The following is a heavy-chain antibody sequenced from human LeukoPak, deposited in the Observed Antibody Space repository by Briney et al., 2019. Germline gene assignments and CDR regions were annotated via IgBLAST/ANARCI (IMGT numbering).Heavy chain of an antibody. CDR1: GFTFRSYA. CDR3: TTDLGLTMIRGVIVN. D-gene: IGHD3-10*01. V-gene: IGHV3-15*01. J-gene: IGHJ4*02. CDR2: IKSKGDGETT. Sequence: GGSLRLSCAASGFTFRSYAMSWVRQAPGKGLEWVDRIKSKGDGETTDNAAPVKGRFTMSRDDSKATLYLQMNYLEAEDTAVYYCTTDLGLTMIRGVIVNWGQGALVTVSS.